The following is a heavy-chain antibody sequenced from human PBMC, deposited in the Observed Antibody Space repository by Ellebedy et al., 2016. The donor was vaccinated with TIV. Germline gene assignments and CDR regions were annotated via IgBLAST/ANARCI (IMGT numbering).Heavy chain of an antibody. J-gene: IGHJ4*02. CDR2: IYHSGGS. CDR1: IGSISNGGHS. CDR3: ARTVLGKFDL. Sequence: MPSETLPLTCAVSIGSISNGGHSWSWLRQPSGKGLEWIGFIYHSGGSYYNPSLTGRVTISMDKSKNQFSLGLTSVTAADTALYYCARTVLGKFDLWGQGTLVTVST. V-gene: IGHV4-30-2*01. D-gene: IGHD7-27*01.